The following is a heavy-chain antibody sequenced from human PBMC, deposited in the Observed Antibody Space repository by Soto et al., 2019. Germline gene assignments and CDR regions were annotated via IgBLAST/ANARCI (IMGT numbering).Heavy chain of an antibody. Sequence: QVQLQESGPGLVKPSETLSLTCTVSGGSVSSGSYYWSWIRQPPGKGLEWIGYIYYSGSTNYNPSLKSRVTISVDTSKNQFSLKLSSVTAADTAVYYCARDQGAAIDYWGQGTLFTVSS. J-gene: IGHJ4*02. V-gene: IGHV4-61*01. CDR3: ARDQGAAIDY. CDR2: IYYSGST. CDR1: GGSVSSGSYY.